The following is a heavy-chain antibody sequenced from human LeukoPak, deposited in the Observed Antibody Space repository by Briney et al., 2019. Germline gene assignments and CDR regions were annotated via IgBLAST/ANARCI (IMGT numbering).Heavy chain of an antibody. CDR1: GGTFSSYA. J-gene: IGHJ5*02. CDR3: AREDVSVVRGFDP. V-gene: IGHV1-69*13. D-gene: IGHD3-10*01. Sequence: SVKVSCKASGGTFSSYAISWVRQAPGQGLEWMGGIIPIFGTANYAQKFQGRVTITADESTSTAYMELSSLRSEDTAVYYCAREDVSVVRGFDPWGQGTLVTVSS. CDR2: IIPIFGTA.